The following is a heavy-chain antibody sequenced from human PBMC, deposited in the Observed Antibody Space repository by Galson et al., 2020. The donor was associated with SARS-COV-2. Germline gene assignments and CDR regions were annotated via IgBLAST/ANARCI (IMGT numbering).Heavy chain of an antibody. CDR2: ISYDGSNK. Sequence: GGSLRLSCAASGFTFSSYAMHWVRQAPGKGLEWVAVISYDGSNKYYADSVKGRFTISRDNSKNTLYLQMNSLRAEDTAVYYCAREGLDMITFGGVIAFDYWGQGTLVTVSS. D-gene: IGHD3-16*02. V-gene: IGHV3-30-3*01. J-gene: IGHJ4*02. CDR3: AREGLDMITFGGVIAFDY. CDR1: GFTFSSYA.